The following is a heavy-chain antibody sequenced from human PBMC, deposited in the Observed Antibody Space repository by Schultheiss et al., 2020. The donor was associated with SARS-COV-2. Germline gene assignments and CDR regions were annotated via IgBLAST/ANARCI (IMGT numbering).Heavy chain of an antibody. CDR1: GDSISSYY. V-gene: IGHV4-59*08. CDR2: IYYSGST. CDR3: ARHEEYSSGWYNY. D-gene: IGHD6-19*01. J-gene: IGHJ4*02. Sequence: SETLSLTCTVSGDSISSYYWSWIRQPAGKGLEWIGYIYYSGSTNYNPSLKSRVTMSVDTSKNQFSLKLSSVTAADTAVYYCARHEEYSSGWYNYWGQGTLVTVSS.